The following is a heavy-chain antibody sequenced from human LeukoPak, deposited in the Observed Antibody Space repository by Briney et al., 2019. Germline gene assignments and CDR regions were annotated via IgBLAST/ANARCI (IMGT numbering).Heavy chain of an antibody. CDR1: GYTLTELS. CDR3: ATDKRQYNILTAYFKAEYFQY. D-gene: IGHD3-9*01. Sequence: ASVKVSCKVSGYTLTELSIHWMRQAPGKGLEWMGGFDPEDAERNYAQRLQGRVTMTEDPSTDTAYMELSSLRSEDTAVYYCATDKRQYNILTAYFKAEYFQYWGQGTLDTVSA. CDR2: FDPEDAER. J-gene: IGHJ1*01. V-gene: IGHV1-24*01.